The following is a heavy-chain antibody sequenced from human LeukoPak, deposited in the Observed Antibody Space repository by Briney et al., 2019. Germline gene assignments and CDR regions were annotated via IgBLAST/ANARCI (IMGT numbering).Heavy chain of an antibody. D-gene: IGHD6-13*01. Sequence: PSETLSLTCAVYGVSFSGYYWSWLRQPPGKGLEWIGEINQRGSTTYNPSLKSRVTISLDTPRKQFLLRLSSVTAADTAVYYCARSNLAAGTAFDIWSQGTMVTVSS. V-gene: IGHV4-34*01. J-gene: IGHJ3*02. CDR3: ARSNLAAGTAFDI. CDR2: INQRGST. CDR1: GVSFSGYY.